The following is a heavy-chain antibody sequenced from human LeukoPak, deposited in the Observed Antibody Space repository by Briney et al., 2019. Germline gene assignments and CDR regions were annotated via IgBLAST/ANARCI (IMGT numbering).Heavy chain of an antibody. CDR3: ARLRGAYCSGGSCYGPIDY. D-gene: IGHD2-15*01. CDR1: GFTFSNFW. V-gene: IGHV3-74*01. J-gene: IGHJ4*02. CDR2: INSDGTST. Sequence: GGSLRLSCAASGFTFSNFWMHWVRQAPGKGLVWVSRINSDGTSTSYADSVKGRFTISRDNAKNTLYLQMNSLRAEDTAVYYCARLRGAYCSGGSCYGPIDYWGQGTLVTVSS.